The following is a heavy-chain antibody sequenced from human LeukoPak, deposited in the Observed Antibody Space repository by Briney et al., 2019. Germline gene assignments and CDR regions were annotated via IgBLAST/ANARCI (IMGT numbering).Heavy chain of an antibody. V-gene: IGHV3-53*01. CDR1: GFSVSSYY. CDR3: AKDLHWYAMDV. Sequence: GGSLRLSCAASGFSVSSYYMNWVRQAPGKGLEWVSVIASVADGGNTQYADSVKGRVTISRDTSKNTLYLQMNSLRAEDTAVNYCAKDLHWYAMDVWGQGTTVTVSS. D-gene: IGHD6-13*01. CDR2: IASVADGGNT. J-gene: IGHJ6*02.